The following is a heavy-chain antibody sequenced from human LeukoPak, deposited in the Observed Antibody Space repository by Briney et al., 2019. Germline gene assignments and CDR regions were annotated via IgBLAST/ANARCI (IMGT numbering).Heavy chain of an antibody. CDR2: IKEDGSEK. CDR1: GFTFSSYW. D-gene: IGHD3-22*01. J-gene: IGHJ4*02. V-gene: IGHV3-7*03. Sequence: GGSLRLSCAASGFTFSSYWMSWVRQAPGKGLEWVANIKEDGSEKDYVGSVKGRFIISRDNAKNSLYLQMNSLRAEDTAVYYSARGMDYYDSSGYLYFDYWGQGTLVTVSS. CDR3: ARGMDYYDSSGYLYFDY.